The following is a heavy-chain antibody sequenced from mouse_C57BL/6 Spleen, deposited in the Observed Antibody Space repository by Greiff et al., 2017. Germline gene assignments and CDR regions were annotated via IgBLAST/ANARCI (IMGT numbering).Heavy chain of an antibody. D-gene: IGHD2-4*01. CDR3: ARWNYDYDGVFGD. Sequence: QVQLQQPGAELVKPGASVKLSCKASGYTFTSYWMHWVKQRPGQGLEWIGMIHPNSGSTNYNEKFKSKATLTVDKSSSTAYMQLSSLPSEDSAVYYCARWNYDYDGVFGDWGQGTTLTVSS. V-gene: IGHV1-64*01. CDR1: GYTFTSYW. CDR2: IHPNSGST. J-gene: IGHJ2*01.